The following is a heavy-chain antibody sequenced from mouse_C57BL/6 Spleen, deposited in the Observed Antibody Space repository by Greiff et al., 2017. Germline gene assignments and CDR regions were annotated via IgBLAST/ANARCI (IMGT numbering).Heavy chain of an antibody. CDR2: INPNNGGT. Sequence: VQLQQSGPELVKPGASVKISCKASGYTFTDYYMNWVKQSHGKSLEWIGDINPNNGGTSYNQKFKGKATLTVDKSSSTAYMELRSLTSEDSAVYYCAIAAWFAYWGQGTLVTVSA. J-gene: IGHJ3*01. CDR3: AIAAWFAY. D-gene: IGHD6-1*01. V-gene: IGHV1-26*01. CDR1: GYTFTDYY.